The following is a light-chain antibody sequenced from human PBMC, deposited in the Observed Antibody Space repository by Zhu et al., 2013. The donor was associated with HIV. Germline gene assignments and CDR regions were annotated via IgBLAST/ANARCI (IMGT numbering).Light chain of an antibody. V-gene: IGLV3-1*01. CDR2: QDN. Sequence: SDELTQSPSVSVSPGQTASITCSGDKLGTAYVWWYQQKPGQSPMTVIYQDNKRPSGIPERFSGSTSGNTATLTISGTQPMDEADYYCQTWDNNFVVFGGGTKLTVL. CDR3: QTWDNNFVV. CDR1: KLGTAY. J-gene: IGLJ2*01.